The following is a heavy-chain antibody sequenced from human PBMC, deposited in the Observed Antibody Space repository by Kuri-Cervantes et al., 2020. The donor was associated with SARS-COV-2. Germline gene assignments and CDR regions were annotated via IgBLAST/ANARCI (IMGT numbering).Heavy chain of an antibody. D-gene: IGHD3-22*01. CDR3: AGGYYYDSSGPVLRYYFDY. Sequence: CAVSGRSFSGYYWSWIRQPPGKGLEWIGETNHSGSTNYNPSLKSRVTISVDTSKNQFSLKLSSVTAADTAVYYCAGGYYYDSSGPVLRYYFDYGRKGTLVTVSS. J-gene: IGHJ4*02. CDR1: GRSFSGYY. V-gene: IGHV4-34*01. CDR2: TNHSGST.